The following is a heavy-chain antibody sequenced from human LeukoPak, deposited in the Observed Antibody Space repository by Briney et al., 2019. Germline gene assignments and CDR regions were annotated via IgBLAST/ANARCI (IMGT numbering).Heavy chain of an antibody. V-gene: IGHV3-21*01. J-gene: IGHJ3*02. CDR2: ISISSSYI. D-gene: IGHD3-9*01. CDR1: GFTCSSYS. Sequence: SSGYLTCSCSASGFTCSSYSMNWLRHGPGQGLEWGSSISISSSYIYYEDSGKGRITNSIHNAMNTLDLQMNSLRAEDTAVYYCARVPETVLTGFDTIYSFDIWGQGTMVTVSS. CDR3: ARVPETVLTGFDTIYSFDI.